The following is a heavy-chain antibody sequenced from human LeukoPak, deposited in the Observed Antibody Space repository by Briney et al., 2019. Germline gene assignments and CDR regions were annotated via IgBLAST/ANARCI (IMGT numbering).Heavy chain of an antibody. V-gene: IGHV1-69*04. CDR1: GGTFSSYA. CDR3: PKTAYEILTGPDY. J-gene: IGHJ4*02. Sequence: SVKVSCKASGGTFSSYAISWVRQAPGQGLEWMGRIIPILGIANYAQKFQGRVTITADKSTSTAYMELSSLRSEDTVFFFKPKTAYEILTGPDYWGQGTLVTVSS. CDR2: IIPILGIA. D-gene: IGHD3-9*01.